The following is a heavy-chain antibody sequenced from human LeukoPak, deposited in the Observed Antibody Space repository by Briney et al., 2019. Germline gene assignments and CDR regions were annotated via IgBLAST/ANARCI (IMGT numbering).Heavy chain of an antibody. CDR3: AKALYYYDSSGYYFDY. CDR1: GFTFSGYS. Sequence: GGSLRLSCAASGFTFSGYSMNWVRQAPGKGLEWVSYISSSSSTIYYADSVKGRFTISRDNSKNTLYLQMNSLRAEDTAVYYCAKALYYYDSSGYYFDYWGQGTLVTVSS. V-gene: IGHV3-48*01. J-gene: IGHJ4*02. CDR2: ISSSSSTI. D-gene: IGHD3-22*01.